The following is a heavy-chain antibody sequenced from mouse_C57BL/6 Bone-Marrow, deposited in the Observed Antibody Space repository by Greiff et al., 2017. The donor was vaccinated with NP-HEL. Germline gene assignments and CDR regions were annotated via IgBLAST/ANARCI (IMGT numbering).Heavy chain of an antibody. D-gene: IGHD2-3*01. J-gene: IGHJ3*01. Sequence: VQLQQSGAELARPGASVKLSCKASGYTFTSYGISWAKQRTGQGLEWIGDIYPRSGNTYYNEKFKGKATLTADKSSSTAYMELRSLTSEDSAVYFCARMEGIDGGFAYWGQGTLVTVSA. CDR3: ARMEGIDGGFAY. CDR1: GYTFTSYG. CDR2: IYPRSGNT. V-gene: IGHV1-81*01.